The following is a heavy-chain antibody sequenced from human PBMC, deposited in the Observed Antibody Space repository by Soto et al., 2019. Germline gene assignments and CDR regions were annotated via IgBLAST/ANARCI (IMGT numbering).Heavy chain of an antibody. J-gene: IGHJ4*02. CDR1: GGSISNSNYY. Sequence: PSETLSLTCNVSGGSISNSNYYWGWIRQPPGKGLEWIGSIYYTGNTYYNPSLKSRVTISVDTSKNQFSLKLSSVTAADTAVYYCARRYGTTFDYWGQGTLVTVSS. CDR2: IYYTGNT. V-gene: IGHV4-39*07. CDR3: ARRYGTTFDY. D-gene: IGHD1-7*01.